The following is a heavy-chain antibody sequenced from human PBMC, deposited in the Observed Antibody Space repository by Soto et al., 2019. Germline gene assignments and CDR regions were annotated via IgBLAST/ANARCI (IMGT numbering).Heavy chain of an antibody. CDR2: IYYSGST. J-gene: IGHJ6*02. CDR3: ARDMGRGAVAGVYYYYGMDV. CDR1: GGSISSGGYY. V-gene: IGHV4-31*03. Sequence: SETLSLTCTVSGGSISSGGYYWSWIRQHPGKGLEWIGYIYYSGSTYYNPSLKSRVTISVDTSKNQFSLKLSSVTAADTAVYYCARDMGRGAVAGVYYYYGMDVWGQGTTVTVSS. D-gene: IGHD6-19*01.